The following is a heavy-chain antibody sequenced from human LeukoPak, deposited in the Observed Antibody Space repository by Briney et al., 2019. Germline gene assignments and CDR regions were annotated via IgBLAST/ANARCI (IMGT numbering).Heavy chain of an antibody. CDR3: ARQTGSGLFILP. D-gene: IGHD3/OR15-3a*01. CDR2: IYTSGSN. J-gene: IGHJ4*02. CDR1: GGSISSYY. V-gene: IGHV4-4*07. Sequence: SETLSLTCTVSGGSISSYYWSWIRQPAGKGLEWIGRIYTSGSNNYNPSLKGRVTMSVDTSKNQFSLRLTSVTAADTAVYYCARQTGSGLFILPGGQGTLVTVSS.